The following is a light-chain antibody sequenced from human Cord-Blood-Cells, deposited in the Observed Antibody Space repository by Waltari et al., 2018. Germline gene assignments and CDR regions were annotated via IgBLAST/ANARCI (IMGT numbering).Light chain of an antibody. Sequence: QSALTQPASVSGFPGQSLTITCTGTSSDVGGYNYVSWYQQHPGKAPKLMIYDVSNRPSGVSNRFSGSKSGNTASLTISGLQAEDEADYYCSSYTSSSRVFGGGTKLTVL. CDR2: DVS. V-gene: IGLV2-14*01. CDR3: SSYTSSSRV. CDR1: SSDVGGYNY. J-gene: IGLJ3*02.